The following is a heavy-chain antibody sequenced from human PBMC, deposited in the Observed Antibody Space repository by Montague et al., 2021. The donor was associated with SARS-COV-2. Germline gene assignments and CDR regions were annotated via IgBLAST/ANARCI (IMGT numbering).Heavy chain of an antibody. V-gene: IGHV6-1*01. D-gene: IGHD1-26*01. CDR2: TYYRSKCYN. CDR3: ARTSASSDY. Sequence: CAISGDSVSRNSAAWNWIRQSPSRGLEWLGRTYYRSKCYNDYAVSVKSRITIHPDTSKNQISLQLNSVTPEDTAVYYCARTSASSDYWGQGTLVTVSS. CDR1: GDSVSRNSAA. J-gene: IGHJ4*02.